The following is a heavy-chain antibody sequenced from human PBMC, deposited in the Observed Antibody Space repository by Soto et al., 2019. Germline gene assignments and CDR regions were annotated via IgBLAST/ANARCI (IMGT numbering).Heavy chain of an antibody. J-gene: IGHJ6*02. D-gene: IGHD3-10*01. Sequence: LGESLKISCKGSGYSFTSYWIGWVRQMPGKGLEWMGIIYPGDSDTRYSPSFQGQVTISADKSISTAYLQWSSLKASDTAMYYCARLGGVTMVRGVIPAYYYYGMDVWGQGTTVTVSS. CDR2: IYPGDSDT. V-gene: IGHV5-51*01. CDR3: ARLGGVTMVRGVIPAYYYYGMDV. CDR1: GYSFTSYW.